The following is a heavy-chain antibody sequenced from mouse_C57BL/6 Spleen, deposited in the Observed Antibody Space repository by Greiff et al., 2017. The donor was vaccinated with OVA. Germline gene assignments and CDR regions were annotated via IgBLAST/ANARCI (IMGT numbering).Heavy chain of an antibody. D-gene: IGHD2-3*01. V-gene: IGHV3-6*01. J-gene: IGHJ4*01. CDR3: ARGGDGPFYYAMDY. Sequence: EVQLQQSGPGLVKPSQSLSLTCSVTGYSITSGYYWNWIRQFPGNKLEWMGYISYDGSNNYNPSLKNRISITRDTSKNQFFLKLNSLTTEDTATYYCARGGDGPFYYAMDYWGQGTSVTVSS. CDR2: ISYDGSN. CDR1: GYSITSGYY.